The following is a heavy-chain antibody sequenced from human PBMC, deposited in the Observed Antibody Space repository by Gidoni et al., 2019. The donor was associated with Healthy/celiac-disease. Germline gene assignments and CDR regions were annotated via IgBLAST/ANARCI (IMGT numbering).Heavy chain of an antibody. CDR3: ARHHIVVVPADFDY. V-gene: IGHV4-39*01. Sequence: QLQLQESGPGLVQPSETLSLPCTVSGVSISTSSSYWGWIRQPPGKGLEWIGSIYYSGSTYYNPSLKSRVTISVDTSKNQFSLKLSSVTAADTAVYYCARHHIVVVPADFDYWGQGTLVTVSS. J-gene: IGHJ4*02. CDR1: GVSISTSSSY. CDR2: IYYSGST. D-gene: IGHD2-2*01.